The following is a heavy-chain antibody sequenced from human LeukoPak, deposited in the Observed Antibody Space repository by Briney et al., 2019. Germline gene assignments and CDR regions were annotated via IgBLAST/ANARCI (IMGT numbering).Heavy chain of an antibody. CDR2: IKEDGSEK. Sequence: GGSLRPSCAASGFNFNTFSMYWMSWVRQAPGRGLEWAANIKEDGSEKYYVDSVKGRFTISRDTAKNSLYLHMNSLRVEDTAVYYCTTDIFKYNDSGGYPVRLFDSWGQGTLVTVSS. CDR3: TTDIFKYNDSGGYPVRLFDS. CDR1: GFNFNTFSMYW. V-gene: IGHV3-7*01. D-gene: IGHD3-22*01. J-gene: IGHJ4*02.